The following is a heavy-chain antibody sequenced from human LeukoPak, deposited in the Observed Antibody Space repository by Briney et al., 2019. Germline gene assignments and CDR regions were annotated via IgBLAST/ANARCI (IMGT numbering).Heavy chain of an antibody. D-gene: IGHD1-7*01. CDR2: IFPGGGGT. J-gene: IGHJ4*02. CDR1: GYTFTNYL. CDR3: AREPPNSYYFDH. Sequence: ASVKVSCKASGYTFTNYLIHWVRQAPGQGLGWMGIIFPGGGGTIYARKFQGRLTMTSDTSTSTVYMELSSLTSEDTAVYYCAREPPNSYYFDHWGQGTLVTVSS. V-gene: IGHV1-46*01.